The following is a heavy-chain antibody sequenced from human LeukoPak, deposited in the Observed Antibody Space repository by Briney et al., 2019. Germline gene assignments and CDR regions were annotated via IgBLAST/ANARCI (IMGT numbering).Heavy chain of an antibody. CDR2: IYYSGST. CDR1: GGSISSSSYY. CDR3: ARGFRGDNFDY. D-gene: IGHD7-27*01. V-gene: IGHV4-39*07. J-gene: IGHJ4*02. Sequence: SETLSLTCTVSGGSISSSSYYWGWIRQPPGKGLEWIGSIYYSGSTNYNPSLKSRVTISVDTSKNQFSLKLSSVTAADTAVYFCARGFRGDNFDYWGQGTLVTVSS.